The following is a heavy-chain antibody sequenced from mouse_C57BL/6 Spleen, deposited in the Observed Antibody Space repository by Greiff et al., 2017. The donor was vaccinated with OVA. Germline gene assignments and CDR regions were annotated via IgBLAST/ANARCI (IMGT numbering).Heavy chain of an antibody. CDR3: AREDYGSSYYFDY. CDR2: IDPSDSET. J-gene: IGHJ2*01. V-gene: IGHV1-52*01. D-gene: IGHD1-1*01. CDR1: GYTFTSYW. Sequence: VQLQQSGAELVRPGSSVKLSCKASGYTFTSYWMHWVKQRPIQGLEWIGNIDPSDSETHYNQKFKDKATLTVDKSSSTAYMQLSSLTSEDSAVYYCAREDYGSSYYFDYWGQGTTLTVSS.